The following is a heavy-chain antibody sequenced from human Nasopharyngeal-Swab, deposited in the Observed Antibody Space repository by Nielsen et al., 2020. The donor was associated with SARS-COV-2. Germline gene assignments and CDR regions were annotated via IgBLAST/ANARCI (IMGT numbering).Heavy chain of an antibody. D-gene: IGHD3-3*01. J-gene: IGHJ4*02. V-gene: IGHV4-59*12. CDR3: ARVKITIFGVAYFDY. CDR2: IYYSGST. Sequence: RHTPVKGLEWIGHIYYSGSTNYNPSLKSGVTISVDTSKNQFSLKLRSVTAADTAVYYCARVKITIFGVAYFDYWGQGALVTVSS.